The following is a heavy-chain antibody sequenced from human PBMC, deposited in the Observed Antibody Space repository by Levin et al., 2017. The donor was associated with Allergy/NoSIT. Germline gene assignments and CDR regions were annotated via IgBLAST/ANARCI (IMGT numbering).Heavy chain of an antibody. CDR1: CFPFSRSV. Sequence: LSLTCAASCFPFSRSVLPCVLPSPVKGLEWVAVISYAGDNKYYAGSVKGRFTISRDNSKNTLYLQMNSLRAEDTAMYYCAKDWSISAADYYFDYWGQGTLVTVSS. J-gene: IGHJ4*02. D-gene: IGHD6-13*01. V-gene: IGHV3-30*18. CDR2: ISYAGDNK. CDR3: AKDWSISAADYYFDY.